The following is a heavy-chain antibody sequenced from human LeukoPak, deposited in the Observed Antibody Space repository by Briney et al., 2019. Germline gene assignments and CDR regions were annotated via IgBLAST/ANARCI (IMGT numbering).Heavy chain of an antibody. D-gene: IGHD2-2*01. Sequence: PGGSLRLSCAASGFTFSSYSMNWVRQAPGKGLEWVSYITGGTSSIFYADSVKGRFAISRDNAKNSLYLQMNSLRAEDTAVYYWGRDRCSSTRCSWFAPGGKGPLAPVS. CDR1: GFTFSSYS. CDR3: GRDRCSSTRCSWFAP. CDR2: ITGGTSSI. V-gene: IGHV3-48*01. J-gene: IGHJ5*02.